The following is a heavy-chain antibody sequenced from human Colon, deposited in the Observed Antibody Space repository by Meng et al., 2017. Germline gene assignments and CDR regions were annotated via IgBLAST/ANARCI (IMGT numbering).Heavy chain of an antibody. CDR2: IHHGLHT. CDR1: GDSITYDDW. D-gene: IGHD2-8*01. CDR3: ARNGFYALGY. V-gene: IGHV4-4*02. Sequence: QGAGPGLVKLGGPWSLAGAGFGDSITYDDWWGWLRLPPGKGLEWIGEIHHGLHTNYIPALRSRITFSQDKSRNQLSLTLTSVTAADTAVYYCARNGFYALGYWGPGALVTVSS. J-gene: IGHJ4*02.